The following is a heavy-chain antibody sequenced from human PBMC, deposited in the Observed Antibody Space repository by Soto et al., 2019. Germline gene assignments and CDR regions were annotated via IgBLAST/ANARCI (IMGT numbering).Heavy chain of an antibody. CDR2: ISFDGSHR. J-gene: IGHJ6*02. CDR1: GFTLSRYG. Sequence: GGSLRLSCLASGFTLSRYGMNWFRQAPGKGLEWVAVISFDGSHRYYADSVNGRWTISRDNSKNTLYLQMRSLRPEDTALYYCARGGNSDPYYFYGMDVWGQGTTVTVPS. V-gene: IGHV3-30-3*01. CDR3: ARGGNSDPYYFYGMDV. D-gene: IGHD4-4*01.